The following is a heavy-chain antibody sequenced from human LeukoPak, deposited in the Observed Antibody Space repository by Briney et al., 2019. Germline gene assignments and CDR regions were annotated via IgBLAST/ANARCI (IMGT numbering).Heavy chain of an antibody. CDR2: ISSSSNTI. D-gene: IGHD5-18*01. V-gene: IGHV3-48*01. Sequence: GSLRLSCAASGFTFSSYEMNWVRQAPGKGLEWVSYISSSSNTIYYADSVKGRFTISRDNAKNSLYLQMNSLRAEDTAVYYCARGYSYMDVWGKGTTVTVSS. J-gene: IGHJ6*04. CDR1: GFTFSSYE. CDR3: ARGYSYMDV.